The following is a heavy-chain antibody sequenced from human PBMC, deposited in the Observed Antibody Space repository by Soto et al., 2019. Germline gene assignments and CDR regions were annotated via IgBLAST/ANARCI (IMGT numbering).Heavy chain of an antibody. Sequence: SETLSLTCTVSGGSISSYYLSWIRQPPGKGLEWIGYIYYSGSTNYNPSLKSRVTISVDTSKNQFSLKLSSVTAADTAVYYCARENYDFWSGYYTGNWFDPWGQGTLVTVSS. V-gene: IGHV4-59*01. CDR2: IYYSGST. CDR1: GGSISSYY. J-gene: IGHJ5*02. D-gene: IGHD3-3*01. CDR3: ARENYDFWSGYYTGNWFDP.